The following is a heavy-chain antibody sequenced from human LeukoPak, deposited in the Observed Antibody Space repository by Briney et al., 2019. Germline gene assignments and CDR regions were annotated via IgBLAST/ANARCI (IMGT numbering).Heavy chain of an antibody. V-gene: IGHV4-59*08. CDR1: GGXISSYH. Sequence: SETLSLTCTVSGGXISSYHCSCIRQPPGKGLEWIGYIYYSGSTSYNPSLKSRVTISVDTSKNQFSLKLSSVTAADTAVYFCARHTTGNGMDVWGQGTMVTVSS. J-gene: IGHJ6*02. D-gene: IGHD4-11*01. CDR3: ARHTTGNGMDV. CDR2: IYYSGST.